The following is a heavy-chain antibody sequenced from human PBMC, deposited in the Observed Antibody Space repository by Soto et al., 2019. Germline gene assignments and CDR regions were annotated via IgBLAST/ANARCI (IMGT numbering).Heavy chain of an antibody. J-gene: IGHJ4*02. CDR3: ARGYGATSSSTIGC. D-gene: IGHD5-18*01. V-gene: IGHV3-74*01. CDR2: INGDGSTI. CDR1: GFTFSSYW. Sequence: EVQLVESGGDLVQPGGSLRLSCAASGFTFSSYWMHWVRQAPGKGLVWVSRINGDGSTINYADSVKGRFTISRDNAKNNLYLQMNSLRAEDTSVYYCARGYGATSSSTIGCWGQGTLVTVSS.